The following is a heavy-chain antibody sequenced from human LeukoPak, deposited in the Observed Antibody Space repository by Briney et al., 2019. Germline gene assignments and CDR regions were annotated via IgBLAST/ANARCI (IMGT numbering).Heavy chain of an antibody. CDR1: GYTFTSYG. Sequence: GASVKVSCKASGYTFTSYGMHWVRQAPGQRLEWMGWINAGNGDTKYSQKFQGRVTITRDTSANTAYMELSSLRSEDTAVYFCARGRMGGYIYGYIDYWGQGTLVTVSS. D-gene: IGHD5-18*01. J-gene: IGHJ4*02. CDR3: ARGRMGGYIYGYIDY. CDR2: INAGNGDT. V-gene: IGHV1-3*01.